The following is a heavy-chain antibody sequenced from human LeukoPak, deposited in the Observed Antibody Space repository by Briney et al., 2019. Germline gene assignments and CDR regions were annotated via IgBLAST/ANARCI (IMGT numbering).Heavy chain of an antibody. CDR1: GFSFTFTKNW. CDR2: IYPVDSDI. Sequence: GESLKISCKASGFSFTFTKNWIGWVRQLPGKGLEWMGIIYPVDSDIRYNPSFQGQVTISVDKSISTTYLQWSSLKASDTAIYYCARHLATVTASRQYYYYGMDVWGQGTTVTVSS. V-gene: IGHV5-51*01. CDR3: ARHLATVTASRQYYYYGMDV. D-gene: IGHD4-17*01. J-gene: IGHJ6*02.